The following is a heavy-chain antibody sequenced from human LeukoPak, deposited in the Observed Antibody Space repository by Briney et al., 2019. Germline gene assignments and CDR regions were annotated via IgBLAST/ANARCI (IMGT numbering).Heavy chain of an antibody. CDR2: ISSSSSYI. D-gene: IGHD6-19*01. J-gene: IGHJ5*02. CDR1: GFTFSSYS. CDR3: ARESGWYSGQDNWFDP. Sequence: PGGSLRLSCAASGFTFSSYSMNWVRQAPGKGLEWVSSISSSSSYIYYADSVKGRFTISRDNAKNSLYLQMNSLRAEDTAVYYCARESGWYSGQDNWFDPWAREPWSPSPQ. V-gene: IGHV3-21*01.